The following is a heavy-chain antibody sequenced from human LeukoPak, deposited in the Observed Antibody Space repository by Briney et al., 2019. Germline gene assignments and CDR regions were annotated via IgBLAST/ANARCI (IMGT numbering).Heavy chain of an antibody. CDR1: GDSIRSNNYY. CDR3: ASGYYYGMDV. J-gene: IGHJ6*02. Sequence: NPSETLSLTCTVSGDSIRSNNYYWGWIRQPPGKGLEWIGEINHSGSTNYNPSLKSRVTISVDTSKNQFSLKLSSVTAADTAVYYCASGYYYGMDVWGQGTTVTVSS. V-gene: IGHV4-39*07. CDR2: INHSGST.